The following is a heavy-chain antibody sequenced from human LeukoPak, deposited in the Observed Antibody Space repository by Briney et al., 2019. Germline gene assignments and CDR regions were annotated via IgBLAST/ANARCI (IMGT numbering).Heavy chain of an antibody. CDR1: GGSFSGYY. CDR2: INHSGST. D-gene: IGHD6-19*01. Sequence: NPSETLSLTCAVYGGSFSGYYWSWIRQPPGKGLEWIGEINHSGSTNYNPSLKSRVTISVDTSKNQFSLKLSSVTAADTAVYYCARDIAVAGNGYWGQGTLVTVSS. V-gene: IGHV4-34*01. CDR3: ARDIAVAGNGY. J-gene: IGHJ4*02.